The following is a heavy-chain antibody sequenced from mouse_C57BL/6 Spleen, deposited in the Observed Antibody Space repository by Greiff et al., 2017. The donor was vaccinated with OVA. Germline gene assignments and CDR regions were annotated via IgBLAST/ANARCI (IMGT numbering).Heavy chain of an antibody. D-gene: IGHD3-2*02. Sequence: QVQLQQPGAELVKPGASVKLSCKASGYTFTSYWMHWVKQRPGQGLEWIGMIHPNSGSTNYNEKFKSKATLTVDKSSSTAYMQLSSLTSEDSAVYYWARGDSSGPFAYWGQGTLVTVSA. V-gene: IGHV1-64*01. CDR2: IHPNSGST. CDR1: GYTFTSYW. CDR3: ARGDSSGPFAY. J-gene: IGHJ3*01.